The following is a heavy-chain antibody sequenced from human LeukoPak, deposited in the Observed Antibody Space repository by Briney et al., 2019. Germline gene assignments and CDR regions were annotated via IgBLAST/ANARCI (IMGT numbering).Heavy chain of an antibody. CDR1: GFTFSSYA. D-gene: IGHD7-27*01. J-gene: IGHJ6*02. V-gene: IGHV3-23*01. Sequence: GGSLRLSCAASGFTFSSYAMSWVRRAPGKGLEWVSAISGSGGSTYYADSVKGRFTISRDNSKNTLYLQMNSLRAEDTAVYYCAKDLNWDPPYYGMDVWGQGTTVTVSS. CDR3: AKDLNWDPPYYGMDV. CDR2: ISGSGGST.